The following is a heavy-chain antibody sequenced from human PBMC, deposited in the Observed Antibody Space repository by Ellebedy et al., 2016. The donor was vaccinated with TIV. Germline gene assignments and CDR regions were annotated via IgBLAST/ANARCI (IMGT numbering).Heavy chain of an antibody. CDR1: GFTFDDYG. D-gene: IGHD6-19*01. CDR2: INWNGGST. Sequence: PGGSLRLSCAASGFTFDDYGMSWVRQAPGKGLEWVSGINWNGGSTGYADSVKGRFTISRDNAKNSLYLQMNSLRAEDTALYYCARDTGRGYSSGWHQGVAGPFGMDVWGQGTTVTVSS. V-gene: IGHV3-20*04. CDR3: ARDTGRGYSSGWHQGVAGPFGMDV. J-gene: IGHJ6*02.